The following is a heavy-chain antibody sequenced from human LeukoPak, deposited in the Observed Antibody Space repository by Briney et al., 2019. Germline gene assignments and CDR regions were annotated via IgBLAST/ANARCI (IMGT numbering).Heavy chain of an antibody. Sequence: SSETLSLTCAVSGGSGGSISSSNYWSWVRQPPGKGLEWIGEIYHSGSTNYNPSLKSRVTISVDKSKNQFSLKLSSVTVADTAVYYCARDSKLELASGAYYYYYMDVWGKGTTVTVSS. J-gene: IGHJ6*03. CDR3: ARDSKLELASGAYYYYYMDV. V-gene: IGHV4-4*02. D-gene: IGHD1-7*01. CDR2: IYHSGST. CDR1: GGSGGSISSSNY.